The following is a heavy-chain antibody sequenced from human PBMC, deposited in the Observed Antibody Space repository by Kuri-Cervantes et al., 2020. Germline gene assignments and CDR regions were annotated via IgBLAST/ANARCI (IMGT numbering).Heavy chain of an antibody. D-gene: IGHD2-8*01. Sequence: GESLKISCAASGFTFSGYRMSWVRQAPGKGLEWVANIKQDGSEKYYVDSVKGRFTISRDNAKNSLYLQMNSLRAEDTALYHCARLYCTNGICFYYFDYWGQGTLVTVSS. V-gene: IGHV3-7*03. CDR1: GFTFSGYR. CDR3: ARLYCTNGICFYYFDY. CDR2: IKQDGSEK. J-gene: IGHJ4*02.